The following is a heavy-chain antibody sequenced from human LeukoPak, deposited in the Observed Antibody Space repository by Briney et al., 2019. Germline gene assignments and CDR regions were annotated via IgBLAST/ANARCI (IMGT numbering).Heavy chain of an antibody. CDR3: ARRGMTTRGWFDP. Sequence: SETLSLTCAVYGASFSGYYWSWIRQPPGKGLEWIGEINHSGSTNYTPSLKRRVTISVDTSKNQFSLKLSSVTAADTAVYYCARRGMTTRGWFDPWGQGTLVTVSS. D-gene: IGHD4-17*01. CDR1: GASFSGYY. CDR2: INHSGST. V-gene: IGHV4-34*01. J-gene: IGHJ5*02.